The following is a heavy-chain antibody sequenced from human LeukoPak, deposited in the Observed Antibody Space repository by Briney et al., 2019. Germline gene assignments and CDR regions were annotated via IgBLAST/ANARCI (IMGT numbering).Heavy chain of an antibody. CDR3: ARGVSRSLDY. V-gene: IGHV4-39*07. CDR2: IYYSGST. CDR1: GGSISSSSYY. Sequence: SETLSLTCTVSGGSISSSSYYWGWIRQPPGKGLEWIGSIYYSGSTYYNPSLKSRVTISVDTSKNQFSLKLSSVTAADTAVYYCARGVSRSLDYWGQGTLVTVSS. J-gene: IGHJ4*02. D-gene: IGHD6-6*01.